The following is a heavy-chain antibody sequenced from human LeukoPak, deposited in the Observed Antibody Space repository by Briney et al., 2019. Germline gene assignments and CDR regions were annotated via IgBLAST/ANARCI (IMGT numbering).Heavy chain of an antibody. CDR2: IIAIVGRG. CDR1: GGTFSSYA. Sequence: ASVNVSCKASGGTFSSYAISWVRQAPGQGLEWMGGIIAIVGRGNYAQKFQGRVTITEDKSTSTASTALSSLRSEDTAVYYCARDISPHGHTGFGGKGAFDIWGQGTMVTVSS. CDR3: ARDISPHGHTGFGGKGAFDI. D-gene: IGHD3-16*01. V-gene: IGHV1-69*06. J-gene: IGHJ3*02.